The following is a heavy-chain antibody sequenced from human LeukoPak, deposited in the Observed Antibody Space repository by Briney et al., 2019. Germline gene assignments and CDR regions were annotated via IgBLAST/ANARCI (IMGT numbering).Heavy chain of an antibody. V-gene: IGHV3-30*18. CDR1: RFTFSSYG. Sequence: PARSLRLSCAASRFTFSSYGMHWVRQAPGKGLEWVAVISYDGSNKYYADSGKGRFTICRDNSKNTMYLQMNSLRAEDTAVYYCAKDNRATSLDYWGQGNLVTASS. J-gene: IGHJ4*02. CDR2: ISYDGSNK. CDR3: AKDNRATSLDY.